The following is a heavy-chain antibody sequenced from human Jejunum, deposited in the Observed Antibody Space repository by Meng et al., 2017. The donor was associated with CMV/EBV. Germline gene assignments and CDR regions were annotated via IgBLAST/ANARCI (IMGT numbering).Heavy chain of an antibody. CDR3: AYRLDFWTGLNY. D-gene: IGHD3/OR15-3a*01. J-gene: IGHJ4*02. CDR2: IYYSGST. V-gene: IGHV4-61*01. CDR1: GAFVNSGSHY. Sequence: VSGAFVNSGSHYWTWIRQSPGKGLEWIGYIYYSGSTKYSPSLKSRVTISTDRAKNQFSLNLTSVTAADTALYYCAYRLDFWTGLNYWGQGTLVTVSS.